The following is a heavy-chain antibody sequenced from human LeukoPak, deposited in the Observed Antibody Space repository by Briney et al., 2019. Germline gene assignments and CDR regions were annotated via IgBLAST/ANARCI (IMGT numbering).Heavy chain of an antibody. V-gene: IGHV1-69*13. Sequence: SVKVSCKASGGTFSSYAISWVRQAPGQGLEWMGGIIPMFGTAKYAQKFQGRVTITADESTSTAYMELSSLRSEDTSAVYYCARDRRLRYCSGGSCYGGYFDYWGQGILVTVSS. CDR1: GGTFSSYA. D-gene: IGHD2-15*01. J-gene: IGHJ4*02. CDR2: IIPMFGTA. CDR3: ARDRRLRYCSGGSCYGGYFDY.